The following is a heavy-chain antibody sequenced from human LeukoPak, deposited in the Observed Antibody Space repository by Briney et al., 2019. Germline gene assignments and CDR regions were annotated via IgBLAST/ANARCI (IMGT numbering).Heavy chain of an antibody. J-gene: IGHJ4*02. CDR2: INHSGST. CDR3: ARAGYYDILTGYFHFDY. V-gene: IGHV4-34*01. CDR1: GGSFSGYY. D-gene: IGHD3-9*01. Sequence: SETLSLTCAVYGGSFSGYYWSWIRQPPGKGLEWIGEINHSGSTNYNPSLKSRVTISVDTSKNQFSLKLSSVTAADTAVYYCARAGYYDILTGYFHFDYWGQGTLVTVSS.